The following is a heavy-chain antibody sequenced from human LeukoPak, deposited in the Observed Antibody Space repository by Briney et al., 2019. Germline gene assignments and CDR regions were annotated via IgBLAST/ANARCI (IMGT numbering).Heavy chain of an antibody. Sequence: ASVKVSCKASGYTFTSYGITWVRQASGQGLEWMGWINTYNGNTNYAQKLQGRVTMTTDTSTSTAYMELRSLRSDDTAVYYCARNSHGYSSGWLQFNFDYWGQGTLVTVSS. CDR2: INTYNGNT. CDR3: ARNSHGYSSGWLQFNFDY. V-gene: IGHV1-18*01. CDR1: GYTFTSYG. J-gene: IGHJ4*02. D-gene: IGHD6-19*01.